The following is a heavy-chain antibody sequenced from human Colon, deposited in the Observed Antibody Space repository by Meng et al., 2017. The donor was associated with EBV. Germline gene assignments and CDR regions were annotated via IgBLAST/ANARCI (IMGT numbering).Heavy chain of an antibody. CDR1: DDSITNHNW. V-gene: IGHV4-4*02. CDR3: LRGSGGSV. J-gene: IGHJ1*01. D-gene: IGHD3-10*01. CDR2: IPHRGSS. Sequence: VHLRESGPALVKPSETLSLTCAVSDDSITNHNWWAWVRQPPGKGLEWIGEIPHRGSSAYNPSLKSRVSMSIDKSKNQFSLKLTSVTAADTAVYHCLRGSGGSVWGQGTLVTVSS.